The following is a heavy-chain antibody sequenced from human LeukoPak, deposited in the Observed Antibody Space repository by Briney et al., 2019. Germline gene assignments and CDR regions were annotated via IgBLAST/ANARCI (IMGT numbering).Heavy chain of an antibody. D-gene: IGHD5-12*01. J-gene: IGHJ5*02. Sequence: SETLSLTCTVSGGSISSSSYYWGWIRQPPGKGLEWIGSIYYSGSTYYNPSLKSRVTISVDTSKNQFSLKLISVTAADTAVYYCARQESSDIVATIFGWFDPWGQGTLVTVSS. CDR2: IYYSGST. V-gene: IGHV4-39*01. CDR3: ARQESSDIVATIFGWFDP. CDR1: GGSISSSSYY.